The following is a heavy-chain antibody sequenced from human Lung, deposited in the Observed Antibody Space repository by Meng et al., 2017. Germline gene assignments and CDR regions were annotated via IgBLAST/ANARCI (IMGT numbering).Heavy chain of an antibody. CDR1: GYTFTAYY. Sequence: QVQLVQSGADVKKTGASVKVAGKASGYTFTAYYLHWVRQAPGQGLEWMGRINPNSGGTNFAQKFQGRVIMTRDTSISTAYMELSSLGFDDTAVYYCAKALGWGSSPDYWGQGILVTVSS. CDR3: AKALGWGSSPDY. D-gene: IGHD2-21*01. V-gene: IGHV1-2*06. J-gene: IGHJ4*02. CDR2: INPNSGGT.